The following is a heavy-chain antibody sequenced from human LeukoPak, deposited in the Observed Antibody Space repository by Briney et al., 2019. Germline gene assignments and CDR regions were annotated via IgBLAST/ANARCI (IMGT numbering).Heavy chain of an antibody. CDR2: IYYSGST. CDR1: GGSISSSSYY. D-gene: IGHD4-23*01. V-gene: IGHV4-39*07. CDR3: ARDLVAYGGNREFDY. Sequence: SETLSLTCTVSGGSISSSSYYWGWIRQPPGKGLEWIGSIYYSGSTYYNPSLKSRVTISVDTSKNQFSLKLSSVTAADTAVYYCARDLVAYGGNREFDYWGQGTLVTVSS. J-gene: IGHJ4*02.